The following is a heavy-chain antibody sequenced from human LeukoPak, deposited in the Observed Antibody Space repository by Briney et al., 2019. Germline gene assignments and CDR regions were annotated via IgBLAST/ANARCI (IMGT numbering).Heavy chain of an antibody. CDR3: ARDQVGPED. J-gene: IGHJ4*02. D-gene: IGHD1-26*01. V-gene: IGHV3-7*01. CDR1: GFTFSGFW. Sequence: GGSLRLSCAVSGFTFSGFWMSWVRQAPGKGLEWVANINHDGTERYYVDSVKGRFTISRDNAKSSLYLQMNSLRVEDTAVYYCARDQVGPEDWGQGTLVTVSS. CDR2: INHDGTER.